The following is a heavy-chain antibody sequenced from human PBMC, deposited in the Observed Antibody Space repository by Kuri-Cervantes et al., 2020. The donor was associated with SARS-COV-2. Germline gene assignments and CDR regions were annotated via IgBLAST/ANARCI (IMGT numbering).Heavy chain of an antibody. J-gene: IGHJ5*02. V-gene: IGHV1-69*13. CDR1: GGTFSSYA. D-gene: IGHD3-10*01. CDR3: ATAPGLPSGSINWFDP. CDR2: IIPIFGTA. Sequence: SSVKVSCKASGGTFSSYAISWVRQAPGQGLEWMGGIIPIFGTANYAQKFQGRVTITADESTSTAYMELSSLRSEDTAVYYCATAPGLPSGSINWFDPWGQGTLVTVSS.